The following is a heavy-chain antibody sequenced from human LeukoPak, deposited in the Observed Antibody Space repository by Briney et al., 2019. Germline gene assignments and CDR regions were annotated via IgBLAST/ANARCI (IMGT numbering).Heavy chain of an antibody. V-gene: IGHV1-2*02. J-gene: IGHJ4*02. Sequence: ASVKVSCKASGYTFTGYYMHWVRQAPGQGLEWMGWISPNSGVTNYAQKFQGRVTMTRDTSIGSAYMELSRLTSDDTAMYYCARFDYSNSHFDYWGQGTLVTVSS. D-gene: IGHD6-6*01. CDR1: GYTFTGYY. CDR3: ARFDYSNSHFDY. CDR2: ISPNSGVT.